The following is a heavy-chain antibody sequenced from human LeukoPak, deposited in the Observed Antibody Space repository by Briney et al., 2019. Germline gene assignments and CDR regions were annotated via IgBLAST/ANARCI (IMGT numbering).Heavy chain of an antibody. CDR1: GFTFSDYY. Sequence: GGSLRLSCAASGFTFSDYYMSWIRQAPGKGLEWVSYISSSSSYTNYADSVKGRFTISRDNAKDSLYLQMNSLRAEDTAVYYCARGYASDFDYWGQGTLVTVSS. J-gene: IGHJ4*02. CDR3: ARGYASDFDY. CDR2: ISSSSSYT. V-gene: IGHV3-11*06. D-gene: IGHD3-16*01.